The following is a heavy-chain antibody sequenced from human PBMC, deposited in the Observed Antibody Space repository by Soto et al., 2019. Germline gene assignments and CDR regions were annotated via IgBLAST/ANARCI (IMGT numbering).Heavy chain of an antibody. Sequence: SETLSLTCTVSGGSISSYYWSWIRQPPGKGLEWIGYIYYSGSTNYNPSLKSRVTISVDTSKNQFSLKLSSVTAADTAVYYCARVKDEDANWFDPWGQGTLVTVSS. J-gene: IGHJ5*02. CDR3: ARVKDEDANWFDP. CDR1: GGSISSYY. CDR2: IYYSGST. D-gene: IGHD2-15*01. V-gene: IGHV4-59*01.